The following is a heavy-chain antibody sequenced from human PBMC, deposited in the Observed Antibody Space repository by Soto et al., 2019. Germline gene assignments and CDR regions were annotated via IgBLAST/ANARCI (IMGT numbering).Heavy chain of an antibody. V-gene: IGHV1-8*01. CDR3: ARGRSGIVVSEGGMDV. Sequence: QVQLVQSGAEVKKPGASVKVSCKASGYSFISYDINWVRQATGQGLEWMGWMNPYRGNTGYAQKFQGRVTLTSNTSISTAYMELSSLRSEDTAVYYCARGRSGIVVSEGGMDVWGQGTTVTVSS. D-gene: IGHD3-22*01. CDR1: GYSFISYD. J-gene: IGHJ6*02. CDR2: MNPYRGNT.